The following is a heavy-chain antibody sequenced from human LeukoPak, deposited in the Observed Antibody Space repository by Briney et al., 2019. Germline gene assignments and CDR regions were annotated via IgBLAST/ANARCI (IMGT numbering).Heavy chain of an antibody. D-gene: IGHD3-22*01. CDR3: ARDSGYDSSGFYYGGFDP. CDR2: IHYSGSP. Sequence: SQTLSLTCSVSGGSFSSGVYYWSWIRQLPGEGLEWIGYIHYSGSPYYNPSLKSRVSISVDTSKNQFSLKLSSVTAADTAVYYCARDSGYDSSGFYYGGFDPWGQGTLVTVSS. CDR1: GGSFSSGVYY. J-gene: IGHJ5*02. V-gene: IGHV4-31*03.